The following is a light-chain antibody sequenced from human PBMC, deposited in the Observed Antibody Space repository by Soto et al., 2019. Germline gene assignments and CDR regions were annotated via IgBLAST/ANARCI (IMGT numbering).Light chain of an antibody. CDR3: QQYHNWPPYT. Sequence: EIVMTQSTATLSVSPGERATLCCRASQSVRTNLAWYQQKPGQAPRLLMYGASTRATGIPARFSGSGSGTEFTLTISSLQSEDFAVYYCQQYHNWPPYTFGQGTKLEIK. CDR1: QSVRTN. J-gene: IGKJ2*01. V-gene: IGKV3-15*01. CDR2: GAS.